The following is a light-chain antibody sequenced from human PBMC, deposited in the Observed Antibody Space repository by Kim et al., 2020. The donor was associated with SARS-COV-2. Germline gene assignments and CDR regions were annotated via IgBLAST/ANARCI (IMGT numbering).Light chain of an antibody. CDR3: HHRSDWPLT. CDR2: DAS. Sequence: EIVLTQSPATLSLSPGERATLSYRASQSVSTYLAWYQQKPGQAPSLLIYDASNRATGVPARFSGSGSGTDFTLTISSLEPEDFAVYYCHHRSDWPLTFGGGTKVDIK. CDR1: QSVSTY. J-gene: IGKJ4*01. V-gene: IGKV3-11*01.